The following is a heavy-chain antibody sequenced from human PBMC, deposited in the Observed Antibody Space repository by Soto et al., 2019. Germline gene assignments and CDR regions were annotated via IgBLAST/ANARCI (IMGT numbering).Heavy chain of an antibody. CDR1: GGSLSSYY. CDR2: IYYSGST. V-gene: IGHV4-59*01. D-gene: IGHD6-13*01. CDR3: ARREGQLAAFDI. Sequence: SETLSLTCTVSGGSLSSYYWSWIRQPPGKGLEWVGYIYYSGSTKYNPSLTSRVTISVDTSKNQFSLKLSSVTAADTAVYYCARREGQLAAFDIWGQGTLVTVSS. J-gene: IGHJ3*02.